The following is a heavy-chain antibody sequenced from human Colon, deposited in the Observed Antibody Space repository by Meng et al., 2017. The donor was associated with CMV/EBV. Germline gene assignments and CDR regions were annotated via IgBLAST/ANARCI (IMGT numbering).Heavy chain of an antibody. CDR3: ATVTGTLDPFHY. CDR2: ISASGATT. D-gene: IGHD1-1*01. Sequence: EVQLLGFGGVLLQRGGSLRLSCAASGFIFNNYALAWVRQAPGKGLEWVSSISASGATTYYADSVRGRFTISRDNSRDTVYLQMTSLRAEDTAVYYCATVTGTLDPFHYWGQGTLVTVSS. V-gene: IGHV3-23*01. J-gene: IGHJ4*02. CDR1: GFIFNNYA.